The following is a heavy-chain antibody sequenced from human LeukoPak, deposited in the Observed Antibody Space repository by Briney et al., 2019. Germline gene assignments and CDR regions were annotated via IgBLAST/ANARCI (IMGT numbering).Heavy chain of an antibody. J-gene: IGHJ5*01. CDR3: AREVGWFDS. D-gene: IGHD1-26*01. Sequence: PGGSLRLSCAASGFXFTNFAISWVRQAPGKGLEWVSVISGNSGSTYYADSVKGRFTISRENSKITPYLQMNSLRAEDTAIYYCAREVGWFDSWGQGTLVTVSS. CDR2: ISGNSGST. V-gene: IGHV3-23*01. CDR1: GFXFTNFA.